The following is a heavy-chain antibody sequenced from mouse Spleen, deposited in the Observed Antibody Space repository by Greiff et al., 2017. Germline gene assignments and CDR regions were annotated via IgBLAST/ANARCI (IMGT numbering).Heavy chain of an antibody. J-gene: IGHJ4*01. Sequence: QVQLQQSGAELVKPGASVKMSCKASGYTFTSYWITWVKQRPGQGLEWIGDIYPGSGSTNYNEKFKSKATLTVDTSSSTAYMQLSSLTSEDSAVYYCARLSLYGKRAMDYWGQGTSVTVSS. V-gene: IGHV1-55*01. CDR1: GYTFTSYW. CDR3: ARLSLYGKRAMDY. CDR2: IYPGSGST. D-gene: IGHD2-1*01.